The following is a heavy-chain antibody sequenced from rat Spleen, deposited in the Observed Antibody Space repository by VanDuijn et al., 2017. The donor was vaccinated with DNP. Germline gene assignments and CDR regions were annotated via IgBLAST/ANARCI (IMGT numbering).Heavy chain of an antibody. J-gene: IGHJ2*01. D-gene: IGHD1-4*01. Sequence: EVQLVESGGGLVQPGRSLKLSCAASGFTFSDYYMAWVRQAPTKGLELVAYISYFGYNTYSGDSVKGRFTISRDNAKSTLYLQMNSLRSEDMATYYCARQGPGITTRYFDYWGQGVMVTVSS. V-gene: IGHV5-22*01. CDR1: GFTFSDYY. CDR2: ISYFGYNT. CDR3: ARQGPGITTRYFDY.